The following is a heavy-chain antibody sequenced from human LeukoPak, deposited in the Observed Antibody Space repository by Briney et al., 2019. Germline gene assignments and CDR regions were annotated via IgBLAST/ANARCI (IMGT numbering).Heavy chain of an antibody. CDR3: AREKDYDSSGFDY. V-gene: IGHV4-59*01. Sequence: SETLSLTCTVSGGSISSYYWSWIRQPPGKGLEWIGYIYYSGTTDYNPSLRSRVTISVDTSKNQFSLKLSSVTAADTAMYYCAREKDYDSSGFDYWGQGTLVTVSS. J-gene: IGHJ4*02. CDR1: GGSISSYY. CDR2: IYYSGTT. D-gene: IGHD3-22*01.